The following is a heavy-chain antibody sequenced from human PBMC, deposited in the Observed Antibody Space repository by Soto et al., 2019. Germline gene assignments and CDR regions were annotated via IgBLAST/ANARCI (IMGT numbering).Heavy chain of an antibody. CDR1: GYTFTSYG. CDR2: ISAYNGNT. CDR3: ARVIAVAGTGYFFDY. Sequence: QVQLVQSGAEVKKPGASVKVSCKASGYTFTSYGISWVRQAPGQGLEWKGWISAYNGNTNYAQKLQDRVTITTDTSTGTAYMELRSLRSDDTAVYYCARVIAVAGTGYFFDYWGQGTLVTVSS. D-gene: IGHD6-19*01. J-gene: IGHJ4*02. V-gene: IGHV1-18*04.